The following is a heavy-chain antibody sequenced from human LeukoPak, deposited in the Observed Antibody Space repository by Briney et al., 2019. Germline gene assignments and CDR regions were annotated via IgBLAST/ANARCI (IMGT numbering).Heavy chain of an antibody. V-gene: IGHV4-39*01. D-gene: IGHD4-17*01. J-gene: IGHJ6*03. CDR2: IYYSGST. CDR1: GGSISSSSYY. Sequence: SETLSLTCTVSGGSISSSSYYWGWIRQPPGKGLEWIGSIYYSGSTYYNPSLKSRVTISVDTSKNQFSLKLSSVTAADTAVYYCARVNDGDRYYYYYYMDVWGKGTTVTVSS. CDR3: ARVNDGDRYYYYYYMDV.